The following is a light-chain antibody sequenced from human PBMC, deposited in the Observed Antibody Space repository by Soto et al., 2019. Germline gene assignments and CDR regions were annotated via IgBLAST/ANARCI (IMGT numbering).Light chain of an antibody. CDR3: QQRSNWPPIT. Sequence: EIVLTQSPGTLSLSPGERATLSCRASQSVSRYLAWYQQKPGQAPRLLIYDASNRATGIPDRFSGSGSGTDFTLTISRLEPEDFAVYYCQQRSNWPPITVGQGTRLEIK. V-gene: IGKV3-11*01. CDR2: DAS. J-gene: IGKJ5*01. CDR1: QSVSRY.